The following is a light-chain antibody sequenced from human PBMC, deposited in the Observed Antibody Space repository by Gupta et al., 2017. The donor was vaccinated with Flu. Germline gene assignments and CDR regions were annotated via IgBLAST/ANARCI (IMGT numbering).Light chain of an antibody. Sequence: EIMMTQSPATLSVSPGERVTLSCRASQSVSGNLAWYQQKPGQAPRLLIYGSSTRATGVPARFSGSGSGTELTLTISSRQSEDFAIYYCQQYNDWPPWTFGQGTXVEI. V-gene: IGKV3-15*01. CDR3: QQYNDWPPWT. CDR2: GSS. J-gene: IGKJ1*01. CDR1: QSVSGN.